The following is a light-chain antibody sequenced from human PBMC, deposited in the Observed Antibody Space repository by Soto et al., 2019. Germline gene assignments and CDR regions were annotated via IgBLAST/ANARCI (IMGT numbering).Light chain of an antibody. CDR1: QSISSY. CDR3: QQSYSTLYT. CDR2: AAS. V-gene: IGKV1-39*01. Sequence: DIQMTQSPSSLSASVGDRVTITCRASQSISSYLNWYQQKPGKAPKLLIYAASSLQSGVTSRFSGSGSGTDFTLTIGSLQPEDFATYYCQQSYSTLYTFGQGTKLEIK. J-gene: IGKJ2*01.